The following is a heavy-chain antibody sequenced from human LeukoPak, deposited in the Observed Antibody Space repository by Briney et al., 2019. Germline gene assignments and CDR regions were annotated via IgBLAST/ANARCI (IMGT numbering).Heavy chain of an antibody. D-gene: IGHD4-23*01. CDR1: GFMFIGYG. Sequence: PGGSLRLSCEASGFMFIGYGMHWVRQTPGGGLEWVAFIRYDGTNKYYADSVKGRFTISRDNSKNTLSLQMNSLRAEDTALYYCTKDLRYYYADNHSEMDEHDYWGQGTLVTVSS. CDR3: TKDLRYYYADNHSEMDEHDY. CDR2: IRYDGTNK. J-gene: IGHJ4*02. V-gene: IGHV3-30*02.